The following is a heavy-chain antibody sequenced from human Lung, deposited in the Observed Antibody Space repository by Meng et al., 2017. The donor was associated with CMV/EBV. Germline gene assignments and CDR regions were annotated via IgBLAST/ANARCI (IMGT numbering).Heavy chain of an antibody. D-gene: IGHD4/OR15-4a*01. V-gene: IGHV3-33*06. J-gene: IGHJ3*02. Sequence: GGSLRLXXAASGFTFSNYGMHWVRQAPGKGLEWVAVIWYDGKTKYYPDSVKGRFSISRENSKYTLYLQMNSLIADDTAVYYCAKDDYRTPPPDAFDIWGQGXMVTVSS. CDR2: IWYDGKTK. CDR1: GFTFSNYG. CDR3: AKDDYRTPPPDAFDI.